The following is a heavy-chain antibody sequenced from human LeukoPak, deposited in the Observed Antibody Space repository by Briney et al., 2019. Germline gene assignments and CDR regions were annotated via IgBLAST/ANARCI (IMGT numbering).Heavy chain of an antibody. CDR2: IYHSGST. Sequence: SETLSLTCTVSGYSISSGYYWGWIRQSPGKGLEWIGSIYHSGSTYYNPSLQSRITISVDTSKNQFSLKLSSVTAADTAVYYCARDSSGWYHWFDPWGQGTLVTVSS. CDR3: ARDSSGWYHWFDP. J-gene: IGHJ5*02. D-gene: IGHD6-19*01. V-gene: IGHV4-38-2*02. CDR1: GYSISSGYY.